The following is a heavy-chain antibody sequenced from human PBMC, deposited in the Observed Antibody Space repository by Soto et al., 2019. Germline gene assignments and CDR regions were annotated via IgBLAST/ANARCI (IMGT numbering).Heavy chain of an antibody. D-gene: IGHD6-13*01. CDR1: GYTFTSYD. V-gene: IGHV1-8*01. CDR2: MNPNSGDT. J-gene: IGHJ4*02. CDR3: ARGLNRRAVPGY. Sequence: ASVRVSCKASGYTFTSYDINWVRQATGQGLERMGWMNPNSGDTGYAQKFQGRVTMTRNTSISTAYMELSILRSEDTAVFYCARGLNRRAVPGYRSQGTWVTVSS.